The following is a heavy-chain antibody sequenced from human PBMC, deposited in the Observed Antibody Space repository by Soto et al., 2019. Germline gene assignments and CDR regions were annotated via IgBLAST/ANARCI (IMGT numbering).Heavy chain of an antibody. V-gene: IGHV1-69*01. Sequence: QVQLVQSGAEVKKPGSSVKVSCKASGGTFSSYAISWVRQAPGQGLEWMGWIIPIFGTANYAQKFQGRVTITADESTSTAYMELSSLRSEDTAVYYCARAEYSSSGTIYWYFDLWGRGTLVTVSS. D-gene: IGHD6-6*01. CDR3: ARAEYSSSGTIYWYFDL. J-gene: IGHJ2*01. CDR1: GGTFSSYA. CDR2: IIPIFGTA.